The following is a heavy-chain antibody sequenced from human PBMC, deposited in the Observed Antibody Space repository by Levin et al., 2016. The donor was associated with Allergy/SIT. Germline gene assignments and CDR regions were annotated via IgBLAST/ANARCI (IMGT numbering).Heavy chain of an antibody. CDR2: ISGRSDTI. CDR3: ARDWFDG. Sequence: GESLKISCAASGFPFSSHAMSWVRQAPGKGLEWLSLISGRSDTIYYADSVKGRFTVSRDNSKNTLYLQLNSLRAEDTAVYYCARDWFDGWGQGTLVTVSS. V-gene: IGHV3-23*01. CDR1: GFPFSSHA. J-gene: IGHJ5*02.